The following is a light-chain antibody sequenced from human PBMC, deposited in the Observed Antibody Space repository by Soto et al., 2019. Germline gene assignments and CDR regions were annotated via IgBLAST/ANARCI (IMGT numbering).Light chain of an antibody. J-gene: IGKJ1*01. V-gene: IGKV3-15*01. CDR1: QSVSSN. Sequence: DIVITQSPATLSVSPGERATLSCRASQSVSSNFAWYQQTPGQAPRLLIYGASTTATGIPARFSGSGSGTDFTLTIGRLEPEDFAVYYCQQYGSSLWTFGQGTKVDIK. CDR2: GAS. CDR3: QQYGSSLWT.